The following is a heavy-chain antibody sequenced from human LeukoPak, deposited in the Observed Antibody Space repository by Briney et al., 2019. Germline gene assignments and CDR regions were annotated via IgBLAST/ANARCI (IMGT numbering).Heavy chain of an antibody. CDR2: IYPGDSDT. J-gene: IGHJ4*02. CDR3: ARAYCGGDCYSWAFDY. V-gene: IGHV5-51*01. CDR1: GYTFTSYG. D-gene: IGHD2-21*02. Sequence: GASVKVSCKASGYTFTSYGISWVRQMPGKGLEWMGIIYPGDSDTRYSPSFQGQVTISADKSISTAYLQWSSLKASDTAMYYCARAYCGGDCYSWAFDYWGQGTLVTVSS.